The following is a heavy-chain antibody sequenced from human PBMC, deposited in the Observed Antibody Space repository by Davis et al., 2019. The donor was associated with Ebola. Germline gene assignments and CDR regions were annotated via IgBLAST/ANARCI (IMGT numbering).Heavy chain of an antibody. CDR1: GGTFSSYG. Sequence: ASVKVSCKASGGTFSSYGISWVRQAPGQGLEWMGWISAYNGNTNYAQKLQGRVTMTTDTSTSTAYMELRSLRSDDTAVYYCARPGWPTAYGAFDIWGQGTMVTVSS. D-gene: IGHD3-9*01. J-gene: IGHJ3*02. CDR2: ISAYNGNT. CDR3: ARPGWPTAYGAFDI. V-gene: IGHV1-18*01.